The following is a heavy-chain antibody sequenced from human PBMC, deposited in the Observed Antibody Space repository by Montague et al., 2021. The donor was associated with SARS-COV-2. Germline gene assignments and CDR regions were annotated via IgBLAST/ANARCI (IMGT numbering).Heavy chain of an antibody. Sequence: SLRLSCAASGFTFSSYSMNWVRQAPGKGLEWVSSISNSSSNKYYADSVKGRFTISRDNAKNSLYLQMKSLRAEDTAVYYCAGGAGDSGYEEFGYWGQGTLVTVSS. CDR3: AGGAGDSGYEEFGY. CDR2: ISNSSSNK. CDR1: GFTFSSYS. J-gene: IGHJ4*02. V-gene: IGHV3-21*01. D-gene: IGHD5-12*01.